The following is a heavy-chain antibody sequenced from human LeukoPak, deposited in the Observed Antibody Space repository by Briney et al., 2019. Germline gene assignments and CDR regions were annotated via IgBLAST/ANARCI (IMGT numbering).Heavy chain of an antibody. D-gene: IGHD5-12*01. V-gene: IGHV3-23*01. CDR2: ISGSGGST. J-gene: IGHJ4*02. CDR1: GFTFSSYA. CDR3: AKGYPLHSGYDIPNYSDY. Sequence: GGSLRLSCAASGFTFSSYAMSWVRQAPGKGLEWVSAISGSGGSTYYADSVKGRFTISRDNSKNTLYLQMNSLRAEDTAVYYCAKGYPLHSGYDIPNYSDYWGQGTLVTVSS.